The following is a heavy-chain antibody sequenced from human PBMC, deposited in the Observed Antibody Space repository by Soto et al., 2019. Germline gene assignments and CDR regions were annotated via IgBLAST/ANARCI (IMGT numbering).Heavy chain of an antibody. J-gene: IGHJ5*02. CDR1: GCTFTSYG. D-gene: IGHD2-8*01. CDR3: ARIRCTNGVCYYWFDP. Sequence: AAVKVSCKASGCTFTSYGISWVRQAPGQGLEWMGWISAYNGNTNYAQKLQGRVTMTTDTSTSTAYMELRSLRSDDTAVYYCARIRCTNGVCYYWFDPWGQGTLVTVSS. CDR2: ISAYNGNT. V-gene: IGHV1-18*04.